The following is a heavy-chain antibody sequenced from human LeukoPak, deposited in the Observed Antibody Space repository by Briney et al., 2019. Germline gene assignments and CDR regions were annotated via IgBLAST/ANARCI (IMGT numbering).Heavy chain of an antibody. CDR1: GFTFTNYA. V-gene: IGHV3-23*01. CDR2: ISGSGGST. CDR3: AKDGYNYVAWYFDY. Sequence: PGRSLRLSCAASGFTFTNYAMSWVRQAPGKGLEWVSAISGSGGSTYYADSVKGRFTISRDNSKNTLYLQMNSLRAEDTAVYYCAKDGYNYVAWYFDYWGQGTLVTVSS. D-gene: IGHD5-24*01. J-gene: IGHJ4*02.